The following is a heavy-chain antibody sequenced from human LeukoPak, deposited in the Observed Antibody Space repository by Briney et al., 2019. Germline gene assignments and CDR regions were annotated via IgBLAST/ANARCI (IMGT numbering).Heavy chain of an antibody. V-gene: IGHV4-30-4*01. CDR3: ARGSQRRRGMDV. Sequence: SETLSLTCTVSGGSISSGDYYWSWIRQPPGKGLEWIGYIYYSGSTYYNPSLKSRVTISVDTSKHQFSLKLSSVTAADTAVYYCARGSQRRRGMDVWGQGTTVTVSS. D-gene: IGHD6-25*01. J-gene: IGHJ6*02. CDR1: GGSISSGDYY. CDR2: IYYSGST.